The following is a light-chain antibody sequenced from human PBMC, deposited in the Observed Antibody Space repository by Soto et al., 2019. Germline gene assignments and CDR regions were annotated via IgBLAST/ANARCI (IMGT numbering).Light chain of an antibody. J-gene: IGKJ1*01. CDR1: QSVSSSD. CDR2: PTS. Sequence: EIVLTQSPGTLSLSPGARATLSCRASQSVSSSDVAWYQQKPGQAPRLLIYPTSNRATGIPDRFSGSGSGTDFTLTISRLEPEDFAVYWCQQYDSSPRTFGQGNKVEIK. CDR3: QQYDSSPRT. V-gene: IGKV3-20*01.